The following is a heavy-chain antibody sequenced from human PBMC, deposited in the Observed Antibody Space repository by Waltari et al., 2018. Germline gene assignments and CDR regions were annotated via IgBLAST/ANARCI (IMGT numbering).Heavy chain of an antibody. CDR1: GGSFSGYY. CDR3: ARYYYGSGIQFDY. Sequence: QVQLQQWGAGLLEPSETLSLTCAVYGGSFSGYYWSWIRQPPGKGLEWIGEINHSGSTNSNPSLKSRVTISVDTSKNQFSLKLSSVTAADTAVYYCARYYYGSGIQFDYWGQGTLVTVSS. D-gene: IGHD3-10*01. J-gene: IGHJ4*02. V-gene: IGHV4-34*01. CDR2: INHSGST.